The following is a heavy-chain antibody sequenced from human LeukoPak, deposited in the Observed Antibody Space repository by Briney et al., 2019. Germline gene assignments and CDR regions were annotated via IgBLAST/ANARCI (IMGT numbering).Heavy chain of an antibody. V-gene: IGHV4-39*02. Sequence: SETLSLTCVVSGGSISSTSYYWGWIRQPPGKGLEWIESIYYSGSTYYSPSLKSRVTISVDTSKIHFSLKLSSVTAADTAVYYCARVRVAATTLTFDYWGQGTLVTVSS. J-gene: IGHJ4*02. D-gene: IGHD2-15*01. CDR3: ARVRVAATTLTFDY. CDR1: GGSISSTSYY. CDR2: IYYSGST.